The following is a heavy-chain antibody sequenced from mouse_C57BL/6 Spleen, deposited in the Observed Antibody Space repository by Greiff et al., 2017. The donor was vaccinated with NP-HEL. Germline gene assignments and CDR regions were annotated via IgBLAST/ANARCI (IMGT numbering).Heavy chain of an antibody. D-gene: IGHD2-12*01. J-gene: IGHJ2*01. V-gene: IGHV1-7*01. CDR1: GYTFTSYW. Sequence: QVQLKQPGAELAKPGAPVKLSCKAPGYTFTSYWMHWVKQRPGQGLEWIGYINPSSGYTKYNQKFKDKATLTADKSSSTAYMQLSSLTYEDSAVYYCAREGFYSDLDYWGQGTTLTVSS. CDR3: AREGFYSDLDY. CDR2: INPSSGYT.